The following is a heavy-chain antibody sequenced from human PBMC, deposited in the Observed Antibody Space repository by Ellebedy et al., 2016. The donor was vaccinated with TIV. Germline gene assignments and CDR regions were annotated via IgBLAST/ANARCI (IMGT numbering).Heavy chain of an antibody. CDR3: ATWFGELLYVRWFDP. J-gene: IGHJ5*02. CDR2: IYYTGST. D-gene: IGHD3-10*01. V-gene: IGHV4-39*01. CDR1: GGSISRSSYY. Sequence: SETLSLTCTVSGGSISRSSYYWGWIRQPPGKGLEWIGSIYYTGSTDYNPSLKSRVAISADTSKNQFSLRLTSVTAADTAVNYCATWFGELLYVRWFDPWGQGTLVTVSS.